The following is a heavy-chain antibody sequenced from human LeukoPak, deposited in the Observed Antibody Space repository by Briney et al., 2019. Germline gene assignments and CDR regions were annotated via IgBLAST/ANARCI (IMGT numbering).Heavy chain of an antibody. J-gene: IGHJ4*02. CDR3: VGGSAGYSSGFPGDY. CDR1: GGSISSGGYY. D-gene: IGHD6-19*01. Sequence: PSETLSLTCTVSGGSISSGGYYWSWIRQHPGKGLEWIGYIYYSGRTNYNPSLKSRVTISVDTSKNQFSLKLSSVTAADTAVYYCVGGSAGYSSGFPGDYWGQGTLVTVSS. CDR2: IYYSGRT. V-gene: IGHV4-61*08.